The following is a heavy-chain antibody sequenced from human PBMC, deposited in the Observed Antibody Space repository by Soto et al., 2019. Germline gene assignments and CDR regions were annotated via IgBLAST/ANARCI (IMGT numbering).Heavy chain of an antibody. CDR2: INAGNGNT. CDR3: ARNKEQLPQNYYYYGMDV. Sequence: QVQLVQSGAEVKKPGASVKVSCKASGYTFTSYAMHWVRQAPGQRLEWMGWINAGNGNTKYSQKFQGRVTITRDTSASTAYMELSSLRSEDTAAYYCARNKEQLPQNYYYYGMDVWGQGTTVTVSS. D-gene: IGHD2-2*01. J-gene: IGHJ6*02. CDR1: GYTFTSYA. V-gene: IGHV1-3*01.